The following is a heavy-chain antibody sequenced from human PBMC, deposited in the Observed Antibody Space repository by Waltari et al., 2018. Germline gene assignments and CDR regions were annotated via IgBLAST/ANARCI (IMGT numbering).Heavy chain of an antibody. CDR1: GFTLSSYW. J-gene: IGHJ3*02. Sequence: EVQRVESGGGLVQPGGSLRLSCAASGFTLSSYWMSWVRQAPGKGPEWVANIKKDGSEEYYVDSVRGRFTISRDNAKNSLYLQMNSLRPEDTAVYYCARDQWFAFDIWGQGTMVTVSS. V-gene: IGHV3-7*01. D-gene: IGHD3-22*01. CDR2: IKKDGSEE. CDR3: ARDQWFAFDI.